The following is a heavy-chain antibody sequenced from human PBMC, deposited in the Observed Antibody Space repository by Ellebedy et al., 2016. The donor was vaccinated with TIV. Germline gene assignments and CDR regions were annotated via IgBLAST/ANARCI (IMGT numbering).Heavy chain of an antibody. D-gene: IGHD3-3*01. CDR3: ARDFFGWYQTRGWFDP. CDR2: IYYSGST. Sequence: MPGGSLRLSCTVSGGSISSRSYYWGWIRQPPGKGLEWIGSIYYSGSTYYNPPLKSRVTISVDTSKNQFSLKLSSVTAADTAVYYCARDFFGWYQTRGWFDPWGQGTLVTVSS. J-gene: IGHJ5*02. CDR1: GGSISSRSYY. V-gene: IGHV4-39*07.